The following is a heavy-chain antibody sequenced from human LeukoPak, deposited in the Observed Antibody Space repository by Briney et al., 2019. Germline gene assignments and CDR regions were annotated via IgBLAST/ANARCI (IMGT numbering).Heavy chain of an antibody. V-gene: IGHV4-59*12. Sequence: SETLSLTCTLSGGYISSYYWRWIRQPPGQGLAWIGYIYYSGRTNYIPSLQRRFTISVDTSKNQFSLKLGSVTAGRRPGYYCASTNSNPSLKSRVTISVATSKTQFSLKLSSVTAADTAVYYCARGRGTLGVGDNSGAFDIWGQGTMVTVSS. J-gene: IGHJ3*02. CDR2: IYYSGRT. CDR1: GGYISSYY. CDR3: ASTNSNPSLKSRVTISVATSKTQFSLKLSSVTAADTAVYYCARGRGTLGVGDNSGAFDI. D-gene: IGHD3-10*01.